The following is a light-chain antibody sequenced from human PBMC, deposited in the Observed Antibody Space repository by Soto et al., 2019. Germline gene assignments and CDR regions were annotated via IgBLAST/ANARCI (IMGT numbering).Light chain of an antibody. V-gene: IGLV2-23*01. CDR1: SSDVGGYNL. J-gene: IGLJ1*01. CDR3: CSFVGSSSSYV. CDR2: EGG. Sequence: QSALTQPASVSGSPGQSIAISCTGTSSDVGGYNLVSWYQQHPGKAPKLMISEGGKRPSGVSDRFSASKSGNTASLTISGLQAEDEADYYCCSFVGSSSSYVFGTGTKLTVL.